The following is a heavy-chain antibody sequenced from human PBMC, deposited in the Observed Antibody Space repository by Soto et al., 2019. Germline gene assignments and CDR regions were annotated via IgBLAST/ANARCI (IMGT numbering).Heavy chain of an antibody. CDR1: GFTVSSKY. Sequence: DVQLVQSGGGLIQPGGSLRLSCVASGFTVSSKYMSWVRLAPGKGLEWVSVIYAGGGTYYADSVKGRFTISRDNSKNTVSLQMNSLRAEDTAVYYCVRDPWDYWGQGTLVTVSS. CDR2: IYAGGGT. V-gene: IGHV3-53*01. CDR3: VRDPWDY. J-gene: IGHJ4*02.